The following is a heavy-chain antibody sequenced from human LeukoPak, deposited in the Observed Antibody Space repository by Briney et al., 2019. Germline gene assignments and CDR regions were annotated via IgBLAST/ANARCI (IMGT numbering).Heavy chain of an antibody. CDR3: ARDGDNGTGSDYRGCFVY. J-gene: IGHJ4*02. Sequence: ASVKVSCKFSGYSFPVLYAQCARQAPGQGLEWMGWIHPRSGETNYAYKFRGRVTMTRDTSISTTYMDLGSLASDDTAVYYCARDGDNGTGSDYRGCFVYCGQGTLVTVSS. CDR2: IHPRSGET. D-gene: IGHD3-10*01. V-gene: IGHV1-2*02. CDR1: GYSFPVLY.